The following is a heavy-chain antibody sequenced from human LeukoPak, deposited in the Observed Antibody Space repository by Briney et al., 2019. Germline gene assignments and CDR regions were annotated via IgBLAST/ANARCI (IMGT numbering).Heavy chain of an antibody. CDR3: ARDSSSSGSRWFDP. V-gene: IGHV3-30*04. D-gene: IGHD6-19*01. J-gene: IGHJ5*02. CDR2: ISYDGSNK. Sequence: GGSLRLSCAASGFTFSSYAMHWVRQAPGKGLEWVAVISYDGSNKYCADSVKGRFTISRDNSKNTLYLQMNSLRAEDTAVYYCARDSSSSGSRWFDPWGQGTLVTVSS. CDR1: GFTFSSYA.